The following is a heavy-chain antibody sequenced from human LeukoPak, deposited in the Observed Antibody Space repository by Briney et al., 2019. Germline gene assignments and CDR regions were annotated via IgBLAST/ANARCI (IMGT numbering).Heavy chain of an antibody. CDR2: IYYSGST. CDR1: GGSISSYY. V-gene: IGHV4-59*01. J-gene: IGHJ4*02. D-gene: IGHD2-15*01. Sequence: SETLSPTCTVSGGSISSYYWNWIRQPPGKGLEWIGYIYYSGSTNYNPSLKSRVTISVDTSKKQFSLKLTSVTAADTAVYYCARASCSGGTCPRGWYFDYWGQGTLVTVSS. CDR3: ARASCSGGTCPRGWYFDY.